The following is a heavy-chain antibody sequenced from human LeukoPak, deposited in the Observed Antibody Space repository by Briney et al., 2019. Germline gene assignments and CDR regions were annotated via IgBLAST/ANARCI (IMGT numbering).Heavy chain of an antibody. CDR1: GFTISNYA. J-gene: IGHJ4*02. V-gene: IGHV3-23*01. Sequence: PGGSLRLSCATSGFTISNYAVSWVRQAPGKGLEWVSSISGSGGTTYYADSVKGRFTISRDNSKNTLYLQMNSLRAEDTAVYYCAKDPYRASSGLVDYWGQGTLVTVSS. D-gene: IGHD5-12*01. CDR2: ISGSGGTT. CDR3: AKDPYRASSGLVDY.